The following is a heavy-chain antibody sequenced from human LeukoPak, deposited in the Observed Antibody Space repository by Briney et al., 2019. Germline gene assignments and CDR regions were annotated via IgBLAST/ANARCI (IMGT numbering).Heavy chain of an antibody. Sequence: SVTVSCKASGGTFSSYAISWVRQAPGQGLEWMGGIIPIFGTANYAQKFQGRVTITADESTSTAYMELSSLRSENTAVYYCARSRLRNYDYVWGSSNLNWFDPWGQGTLVTVSS. D-gene: IGHD3-16*01. CDR2: IIPIFGTA. CDR1: GGTFSSYA. V-gene: IGHV1-69*13. J-gene: IGHJ5*02. CDR3: ARSRLRNYDYVWGSSNLNWFDP.